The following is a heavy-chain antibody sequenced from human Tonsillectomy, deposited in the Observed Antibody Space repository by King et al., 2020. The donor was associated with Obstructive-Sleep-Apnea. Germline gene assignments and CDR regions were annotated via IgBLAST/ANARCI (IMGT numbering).Heavy chain of an antibody. CDR1: GGSVSSGSYY. J-gene: IGHJ6*02. CDR2: IYYSGST. Sequence: VQLQESGPGLVKPSETLSLTCTVSGGSVSSGSYYWSWIRQPPGKGPEWIGYIYYSGSTNYNPSLKSRVTISVDTSKNQFSLKLSSVTAADTAVYYCARGGAVYCSSTSCYRVSGMDVWGQGTTVTVSS. CDR3: ARGGAVYCSSTSCYRVSGMDV. V-gene: IGHV4-61*01. D-gene: IGHD2-2*01.